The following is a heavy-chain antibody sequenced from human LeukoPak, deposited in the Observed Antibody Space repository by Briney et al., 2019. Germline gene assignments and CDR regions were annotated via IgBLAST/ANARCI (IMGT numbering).Heavy chain of an antibody. CDR3: ASQRYSSGWYDY. J-gene: IGHJ4*02. CDR2: INQSGST. Sequence: SETLSLTCAVYGASLGGFYWSWIRQSPGKGLEWIGEINQSGSTNYNPSLKSRVTISVDTSKNQFSLKLSSVTAADTAVYYCASQRYSSGWYDYWGQGTLVTVSS. V-gene: IGHV4-34*01. D-gene: IGHD6-19*01. CDR1: GASLGGFY.